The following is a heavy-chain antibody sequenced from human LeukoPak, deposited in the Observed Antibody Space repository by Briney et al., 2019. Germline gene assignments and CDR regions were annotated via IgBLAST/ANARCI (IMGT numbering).Heavy chain of an antibody. CDR2: IRYDGSNR. CDR3: AKDGVTFGGVIVQNFVFGY. D-gene: IGHD3-16*02. CDR1: GFTFSSYG. Sequence: PGGSLRLSCAAPGFTFSSYGMHWVRQAPGKGLERVAFIRYDGSNRYYADSVKGRFTISRDNSKNTLYLQMNSLRAEDTAVYYCAKDGVTFGGVIVQNFVFGYWGQGTLVTVSS. J-gene: IGHJ4*02. V-gene: IGHV3-30*02.